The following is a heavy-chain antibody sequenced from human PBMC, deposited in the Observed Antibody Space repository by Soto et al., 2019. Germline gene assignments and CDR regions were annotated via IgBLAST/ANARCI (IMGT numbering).Heavy chain of an antibody. Sequence: GESLKISCKVAGYSFTNYWIGWVRQMPGKGLEWMGLVYPGDSETRYNPSFQGLVTVSADKSISTAYLQWSSLKASDTAMYYCAIRSVLKVYAGAFDLWGQGTRVTVSS. D-gene: IGHD6-6*01. V-gene: IGHV5-51*01. CDR1: GYSFTNYW. CDR3: AIRSVLKVYAGAFDL. CDR2: VYPGDSET. J-gene: IGHJ3*01.